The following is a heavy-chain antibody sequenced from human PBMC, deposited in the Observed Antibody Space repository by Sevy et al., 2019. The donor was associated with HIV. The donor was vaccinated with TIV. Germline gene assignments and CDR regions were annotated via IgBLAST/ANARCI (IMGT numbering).Heavy chain of an antibody. V-gene: IGHV1-69*13. CDR3: ARSISYGLES. Sequence: ASVKVSCKASGGTVSTYSLNWVRQAPGQGLEWMGGIIPISDTAHYAENFQGRVTITADESTSTTYMEIRSLRSEDTAVYYCARSISYGLESWGQGTLVTVSS. CDR2: IIPISDTA. CDR1: GGTVSTYS. J-gene: IGHJ4*02. D-gene: IGHD3-10*01.